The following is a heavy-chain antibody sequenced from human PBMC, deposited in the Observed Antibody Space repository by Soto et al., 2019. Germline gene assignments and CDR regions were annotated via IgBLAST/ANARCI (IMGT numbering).Heavy chain of an antibody. CDR1: GDSISNYY. J-gene: IGHJ4*02. D-gene: IGHD6-13*01. CDR3: AKYRRSEAEGYTLDY. Sequence: SEPLSLTCTVSGDSISNYYWSWIRHPPGKRLEWIVCMQYRGFSIYNPSPESRVTMSVATPKNHFSLKGSSVNAADTAVYYCAKYRRSEAEGYTLDYWGRGTLVTVSS. V-gene: IGHV4-59*01. CDR2: MQYRGFS.